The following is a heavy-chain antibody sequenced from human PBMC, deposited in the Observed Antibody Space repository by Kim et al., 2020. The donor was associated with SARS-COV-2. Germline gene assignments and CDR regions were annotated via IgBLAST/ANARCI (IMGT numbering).Heavy chain of an antibody. J-gene: IGHJ4*02. CDR3: ARGSGSYHLNYDY. V-gene: IGHV4-61*01. Sequence: SETLSLTCTVSGGSVSSASYYWGWIRQPPGNGLEWIAYMYSSGNTNYNSSLKSRITMSVDTSKNQFSLKLRSVTAADTALYYCARGSGSYHLNYDYWGQGALVTVSS. CDR2: MYSSGNT. D-gene: IGHD1-26*01. CDR1: GGSVSSASYY.